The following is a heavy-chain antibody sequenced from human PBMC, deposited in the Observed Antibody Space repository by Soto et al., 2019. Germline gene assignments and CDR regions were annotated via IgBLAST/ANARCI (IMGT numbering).Heavy chain of an antibody. CDR1: GFTFSSYA. V-gene: IGHV3-30-3*01. J-gene: IGHJ6*02. Sequence: GGSLRLSCAASGFTFSSYAMHWVRQAPGKGLEWVAVISYDGSSKYYADSVKGRFTISRDNSKNTLYLQMNSLRAEDTAVYYCAREKRVPGYYGMDVWGQGTTVTVSS. D-gene: IGHD2-2*01. CDR2: ISYDGSSK. CDR3: AREKRVPGYYGMDV.